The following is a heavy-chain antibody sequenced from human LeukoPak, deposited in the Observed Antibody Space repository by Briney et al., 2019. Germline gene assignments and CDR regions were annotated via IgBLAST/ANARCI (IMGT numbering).Heavy chain of an antibody. J-gene: IGHJ4*02. D-gene: IGHD6-6*01. CDR2: INHSGST. CDR1: GGSFSGYY. Sequence: SETLSLTCAVYGGSFSGYYWSWIRQPPGKGLEWIGEINHSGSTNYNPSLKSRVTISVDTSKNQFSLKLSSVTAADTAVYYCARERKIAARPSRHFDYWGQGTLVTVSS. CDR3: ARERKIAARPSRHFDY. V-gene: IGHV4-34*01.